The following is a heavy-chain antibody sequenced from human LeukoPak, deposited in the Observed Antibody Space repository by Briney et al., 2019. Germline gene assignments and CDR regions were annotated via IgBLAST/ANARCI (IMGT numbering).Heavy chain of an antibody. D-gene: IGHD3-22*01. Sequence: GRSLRLSCAASGFTFGDYVMHWVRQAPGKGLEWVSGISYNSGSNGYADSVKGRFTISRDNAKNTLFLQMNSLRAEDTGVYYCASYYDITYGQRVDYWGQGTLVTVSS. V-gene: IGHV3-9*01. J-gene: IGHJ4*02. CDR3: ASYYDITYGQRVDY. CDR2: ISYNSGSN. CDR1: GFTFGDYV.